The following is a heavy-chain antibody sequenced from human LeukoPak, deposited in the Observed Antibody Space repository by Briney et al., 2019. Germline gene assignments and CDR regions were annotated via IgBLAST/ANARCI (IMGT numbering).Heavy chain of an antibody. J-gene: IGHJ5*02. Sequence: GGSLRLSCAASGFTFDGYTMHWVRQAPGKGLEWVSLISWDGGSTYYADSVKGRFTISRDNSKNSLYLQMNSLRTEDTALYYCAKEVGSGWRWFDPWGQGTLVTVSS. V-gene: IGHV3-43*01. CDR2: ISWDGGST. CDR3: AKEVGSGWRWFDP. CDR1: GFTFDGYT. D-gene: IGHD6-19*01.